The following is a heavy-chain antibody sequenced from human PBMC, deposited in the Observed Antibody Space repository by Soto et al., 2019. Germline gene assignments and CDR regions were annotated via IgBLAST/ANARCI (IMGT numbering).Heavy chain of an antibody. CDR1: GGSISSSSYY. D-gene: IGHD6-13*01. CDR3: ATREGYSSSWYQAYYYYGMDV. CDR2: IYYSGST. Sequence: PSETLSLTCTVSGGSISSSSYYWGWIRQPPGKGLEWIGSIYYSGSTYYNPSLKSRVTTSVNTSKNQFSLKLSSVTAADTAVYYCATREGYSSSWYQAYYYYGMDVWGQGTTVTVSS. J-gene: IGHJ6*02. V-gene: IGHV4-39*01.